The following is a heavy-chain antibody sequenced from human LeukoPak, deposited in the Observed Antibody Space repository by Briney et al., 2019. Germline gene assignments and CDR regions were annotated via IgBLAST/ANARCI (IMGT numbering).Heavy chain of an antibody. D-gene: IGHD3-10*01. CDR2: IYYSGST. J-gene: IGHJ4*02. Sequence: WVRQAPGKGLEWVGSIYYSGSTYYNPSLKSRVTISVDTSKNQFSLKLSSVTAADTALYYCAKDRSYYLSFALDYWGQGTLVTVSS. CDR3: AKDRSYYLSFALDY. V-gene: IGHV4-39*07.